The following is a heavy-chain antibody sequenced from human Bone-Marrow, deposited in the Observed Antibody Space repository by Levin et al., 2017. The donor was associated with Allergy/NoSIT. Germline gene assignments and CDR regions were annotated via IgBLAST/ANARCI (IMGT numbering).Heavy chain of an antibody. J-gene: IGHJ4*02. D-gene: IGHD6-13*01. Sequence: SCAASGFTFSSYSMNWVRQAPGKGLEWVSSISSSSSYIYYADSVKGRFTISRDNAKNSLYLQMNSLRAEDTAVYYCARGSAAAHIDYWGQGTLVTVSS. CDR3: ARGSAAAHIDY. CDR1: GFTFSSYS. CDR2: ISSSSSYI. V-gene: IGHV3-21*01.